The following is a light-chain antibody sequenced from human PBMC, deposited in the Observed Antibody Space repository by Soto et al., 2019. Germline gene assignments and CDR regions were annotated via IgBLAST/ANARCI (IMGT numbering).Light chain of an antibody. Sequence: DIPMTQSPSSLSASVGDRVTISCRASQGISTDLGWYQQKPGKAPKRLIFAASSLQSGVPSRFSGSGSGTEFSLTISSLQPEDFAAYYCLQHHSYPWTFGQGTKVEMK. CDR2: AAS. CDR3: LQHHSYPWT. J-gene: IGKJ1*01. CDR1: QGISTD. V-gene: IGKV1-17*01.